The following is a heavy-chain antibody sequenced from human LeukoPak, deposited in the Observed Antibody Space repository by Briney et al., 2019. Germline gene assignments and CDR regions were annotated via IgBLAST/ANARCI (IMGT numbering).Heavy chain of an antibody. V-gene: IGHV1-46*01. CDR2: INLSGGST. J-gene: IGHJ4*02. Sequence: ASVKVSCKASGYTFTSYHMHWVRQAPGQGLEWMGKINLSGGSTTYAQKFQGRVTMTRDTSTSTVYMELSSLRSEDTAVYYCAREWGLESSGYYYAYWGQGTLVTVSS. CDR3: AREWGLESSGYYYAY. D-gene: IGHD3-22*01. CDR1: GYTFTSYH.